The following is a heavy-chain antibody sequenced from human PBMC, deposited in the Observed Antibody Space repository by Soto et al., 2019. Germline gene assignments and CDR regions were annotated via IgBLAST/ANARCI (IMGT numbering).Heavy chain of an antibody. D-gene: IGHD2-2*01. J-gene: IGHJ5*02. CDR3: ARGRPVKMDNWFDP. Sequence: SETLSLTCAVFGGSISSGGYSWSWIRQPPGKGLEWIGYIYHSGSTYYNPSLKSRVTISVDRSKNQFSLKLSSVTAADTAVYYCARGRPVKMDNWFDPWGQGTLVTVSS. V-gene: IGHV4-30-2*01. CDR1: GGSISSGGYS. CDR2: IYHSGST.